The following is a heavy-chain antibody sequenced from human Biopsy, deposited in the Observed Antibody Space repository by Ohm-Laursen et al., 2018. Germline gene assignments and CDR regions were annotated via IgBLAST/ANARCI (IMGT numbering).Heavy chain of an antibody. CDR2: INHSGRT. CDR1: GESFNGYY. D-gene: IGHD3-22*01. CDR3: VRGVDYYDPYHYYALDV. Sequence: TLSLTCAVYGESFNGYYWSWIRQTPGKGLEWIGEINHSGRTTYNPSLKSRVTISVDTSKNQFSLKERSVTAADTAVYYCVRGVDYYDPYHYYALDVWGQGTTVTVSS. V-gene: IGHV4-34*01. J-gene: IGHJ6*02.